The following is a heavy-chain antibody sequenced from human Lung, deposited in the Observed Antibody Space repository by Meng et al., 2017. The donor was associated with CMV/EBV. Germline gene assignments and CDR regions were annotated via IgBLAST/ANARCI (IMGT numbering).Heavy chain of an antibody. J-gene: IGHJ4*02. V-gene: IGHV4-30-4*01. CDR3: ARAHPGVTTSNFDY. Sequence: LXXTVSGGSISSGDYYWSWIRQPPGKGLEWIGYIYYSGSTYYNPSLKSRVTISVDTSKNQFSLKLSSVTAADTAVYYCARAHPGVTTSNFDYWGQGAXVTVSS. CDR2: IYYSGST. D-gene: IGHD2-21*02. CDR1: GGSISSGDYY.